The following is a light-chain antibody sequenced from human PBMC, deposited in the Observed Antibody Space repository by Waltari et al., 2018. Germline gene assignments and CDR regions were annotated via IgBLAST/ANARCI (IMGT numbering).Light chain of an antibody. Sequence: QSGLTQPPSLSAAPGQKVTISCPGTSSTIGNNYVAWYQQIPGTVPKLLIYENYKRPSGIPDRFSGSRSGTSATLVITGLLTGDEADYYCGTWDSSLSGAVFGGDTHLTVL. V-gene: IGLV1-51*02. CDR2: ENY. CDR1: SSTIGNNY. J-gene: IGLJ7*01. CDR3: GTWDSSLSGAV.